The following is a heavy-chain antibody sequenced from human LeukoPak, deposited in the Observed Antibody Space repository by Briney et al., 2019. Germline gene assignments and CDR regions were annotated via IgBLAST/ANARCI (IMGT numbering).Heavy chain of an antibody. V-gene: IGHV1-69*13. CDR3: ARDWVKATIFGVVTYAFDI. CDR2: IIPIFGTA. Sequence: SVKVSCKASGGTFSSYAISWVRQAPGQGLEWMGGIIPIFGTANYAQKFQGRVTITADESTSTAYMELSSLRSEDTAVYYCARDWVKATIFGVVTYAFDIWGQGTMVTVSS. CDR1: GGTFSSYA. J-gene: IGHJ3*02. D-gene: IGHD3-3*01.